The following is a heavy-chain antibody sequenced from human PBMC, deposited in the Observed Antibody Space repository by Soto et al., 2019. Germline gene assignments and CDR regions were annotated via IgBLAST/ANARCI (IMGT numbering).Heavy chain of an antibody. CDR1: GGSFSGYY. D-gene: IGHD3-3*01. CDR3: ARLRIFGVVIRYYYGMDV. J-gene: IGHJ6*02. Sequence: PSETLSLTCAVYGGSFSGYYWSWIRQPPGKGLEWIGEINHSGSTNYNPSLKSRVTISVDTSKNQFSLKLSSVTAADTAVYYCARLRIFGVVIRYYYGMDVWGQGTTVTVSS. CDR2: INHSGST. V-gene: IGHV4-34*01.